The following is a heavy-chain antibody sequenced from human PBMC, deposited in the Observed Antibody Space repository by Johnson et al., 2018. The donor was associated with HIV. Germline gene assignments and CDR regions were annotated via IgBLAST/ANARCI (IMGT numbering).Heavy chain of an antibody. V-gene: IGHV3-30-3*01. CDR2: ISYDGSNK. CDR1: GFTFSSYA. CDR3: ARDGTFGYGDYVGRAFDI. Sequence: QVQLVESGGGVVQPGRSLRLSCAASGFTFSSYAMHWVRQAPGKGLEWVAVISYDGSNKYYADSVKGRFTISRDNSKNTLYLQMNSLRAEDTAVYYCARDGTFGYGDYVGRAFDIWCQGTMVTVSS. D-gene: IGHD4-17*01. J-gene: IGHJ3*02.